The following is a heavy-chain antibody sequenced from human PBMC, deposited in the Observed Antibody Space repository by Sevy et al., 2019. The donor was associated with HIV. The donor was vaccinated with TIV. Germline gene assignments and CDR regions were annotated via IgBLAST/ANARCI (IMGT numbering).Heavy chain of an antibody. D-gene: IGHD3-10*01. CDR1: RFTFSSYA. CDR2: ISDNGGST. Sequence: GGSLRLSCSASRFTFSSYALHWVRQAPGKGLEYVSTISDNGGSTYSADSVKVRFTISRDNSKNTLYLQMSSLRAKDTAVYYCVRGCWGSGYYYNEIDYWGQGTLVTVSS. V-gene: IGHV3-64D*06. CDR3: VRGCWGSGYYYNEIDY. J-gene: IGHJ4*02.